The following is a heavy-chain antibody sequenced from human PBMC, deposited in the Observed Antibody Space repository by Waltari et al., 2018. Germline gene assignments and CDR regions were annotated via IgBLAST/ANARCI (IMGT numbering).Heavy chain of an antibody. CDR1: GYTFTGYA. CDR2: INPKNGDT. Sequence: LVQSGAEVKKPGASVKVSCKASGYTFTGYAILWGRQAPGQGLEWMGRINPKNGDTHYAQNFQGRVALTTDTSTNTAFMELQRLRSDDTAVYYCLRDSSGSHFDYWGQGTLVTVSS. J-gene: IGHJ4*02. V-gene: IGHV1-2*06. D-gene: IGHD3-22*01. CDR3: LRDSSGSHFDY.